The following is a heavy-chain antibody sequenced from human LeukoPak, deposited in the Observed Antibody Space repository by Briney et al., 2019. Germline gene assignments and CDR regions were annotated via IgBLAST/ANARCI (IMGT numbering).Heavy chain of an antibody. Sequence: PGGSLRLSCAASGFTFSSYGMHWVRQAPGKGLEWVAFIRYDGSNKYYADSVKGRFTISRDNSKNTLYLQMNSLRAEDTAVYYCAKDGGEYYDSNGYSFDYWGQGTLVTVSP. CDR1: GFTFSSYG. CDR3: AKDGGEYYDSNGYSFDY. D-gene: IGHD3-22*01. V-gene: IGHV3-30*02. CDR2: IRYDGSNK. J-gene: IGHJ4*02.